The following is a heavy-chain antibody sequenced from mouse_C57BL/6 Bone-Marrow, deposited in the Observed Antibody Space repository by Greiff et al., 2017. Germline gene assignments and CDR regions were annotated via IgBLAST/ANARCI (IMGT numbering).Heavy chain of an antibody. V-gene: IGHV5-4*01. Sequence: EVKLVESGGGLVKPGGSLKLSCAASGFTFSSYAMSWVRQTPEKRLEWVATISDGGSYTYDPDNVKGRFTISRDNAKNNLYLQMSHLKSEDTAMYYCARDGVAYWGQGTLVTVSA. CDR3: ARDGVAY. CDR1: GFTFSSYA. CDR2: ISDGGSYT. J-gene: IGHJ3*01.